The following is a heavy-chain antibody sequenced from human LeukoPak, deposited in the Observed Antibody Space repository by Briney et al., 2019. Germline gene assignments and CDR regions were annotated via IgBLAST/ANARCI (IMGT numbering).Heavy chain of an antibody. D-gene: IGHD1-7*01. V-gene: IGHV3-23*01. J-gene: IGHJ4*02. CDR2: ISGSGGST. Sequence: GGSLRLSCAASGFTFSSYGMSWVRQAPGKGLEWVSAISGSGGSTYYADSVKGRFTIPRDNSKNTLYLQMNSLRAEDTAVYYCAQRNYLYYTEPFDYWGQGTLVTVSS. CDR1: GFTFSSYG. CDR3: AQRNYLYYTEPFDY.